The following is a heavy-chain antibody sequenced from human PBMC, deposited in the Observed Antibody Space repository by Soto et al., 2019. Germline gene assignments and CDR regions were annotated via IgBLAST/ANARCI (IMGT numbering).Heavy chain of an antibody. CDR2: MHPSGRA. D-gene: IGHD5-18*01. CDR3: ARSDGYHFAYGA. Sequence: SETLSLTCGVSGGSIDNNNWWTWVRQPPGKGLEWIGEMHPSGRANYNPSLKRRVTISVDKSNNQFSLDLNSVTTADTAVYYCARSDGYHFAYGAWGQGALVTVSS. J-gene: IGHJ5*02. CDR1: GGSIDNNNW. V-gene: IGHV4-4*02.